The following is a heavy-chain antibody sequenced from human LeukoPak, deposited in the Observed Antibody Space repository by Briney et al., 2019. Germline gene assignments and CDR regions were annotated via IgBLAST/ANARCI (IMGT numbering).Heavy chain of an antibody. D-gene: IGHD3-3*01. CDR3: ARDSHYDFWSGSWFDP. CDR2: ISAYNGNT. CDR1: GYTFTSYS. Sequence: ASVKVSCKASGYTFTSYSISWVRQAPGQGLEWMGWISAYNGNTNYAQKLQGRVTMTTDTSTSTAYMELRSLRSDDTAVYYCARDSHYDFWSGSWFDPWGQGTLVTVSS. J-gene: IGHJ5*02. V-gene: IGHV1-18*01.